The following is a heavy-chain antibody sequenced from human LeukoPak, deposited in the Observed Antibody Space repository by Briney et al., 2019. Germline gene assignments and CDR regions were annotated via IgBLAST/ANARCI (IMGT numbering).Heavy chain of an antibody. V-gene: IGHV3-30*02. CDR1: GFTFSNYA. CDR2: IRYDGSSK. D-gene: IGHD3/OR15-3a*01. J-gene: IGHJ4*02. CDR3: ARDSPVGLGDY. Sequence: GGSLRLSCAASGFTFSNYAMHWVRQAPGKGLEWLAYIRYDGSSKYYADFVKGRFTISRDNAKNTLYLQMNSLRAEDTAVYFCARDSPVGLGDYWGQGTLVTVSS.